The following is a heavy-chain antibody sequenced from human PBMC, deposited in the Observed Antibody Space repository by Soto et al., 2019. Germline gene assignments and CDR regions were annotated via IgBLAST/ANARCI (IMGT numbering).Heavy chain of an antibody. CDR3: AKDRAYCSSPICFNITGFDY. J-gene: IGHJ4*02. Sequence: VGSLRLSCAPSGFTFTTYGMNWVRQAPDKGLEWVAVISYDGSNKLYADSVRGRFAISRDNSKNTLYLQMDSLRPDDTAVYYCAKDRAYCSSPICFNITGFDYWGQGAPVTVSS. CDR1: GFTFTTYG. CDR2: ISYDGSNK. D-gene: IGHD2-2*01. V-gene: IGHV3-30*18.